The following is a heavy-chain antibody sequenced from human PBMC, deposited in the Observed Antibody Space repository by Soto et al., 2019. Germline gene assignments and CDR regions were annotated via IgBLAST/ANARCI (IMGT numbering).Heavy chain of an antibody. CDR2: IYYSGST. CDR3: ARQPVGYCSSTSCYGGRTYCTNGVCPIDY. D-gene: IGHD2-2*01. Sequence: SETLSLTCTVSGGSISSSSYYWGWIRQPPGKGLEWIGSIYYSGSTYYNPSLKSRVTISVDTSKNQFSLKLSSVTAADTAVYYCARQPVGYCSSTSCYGGRTYCTNGVCPIDYWGQGTLVTVSS. CDR1: GGSISSSSYY. V-gene: IGHV4-39*01. J-gene: IGHJ4*02.